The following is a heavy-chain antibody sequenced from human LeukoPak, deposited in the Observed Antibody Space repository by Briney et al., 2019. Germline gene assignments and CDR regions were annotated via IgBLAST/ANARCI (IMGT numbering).Heavy chain of an antibody. CDR2: INHSGST. Sequence: SETLSLTCAVYGGSFSGYYWSWIRQPPGKGLEWIGEINHSGSTNYNPSLKSRVTISVDTSKNQFSLKLSSVTAADTAVYCCAGYDFWSGEVYYFDYWGQGTLVTVSS. J-gene: IGHJ4*02. CDR3: AGYDFWSGEVYYFDY. CDR1: GGSFSGYY. D-gene: IGHD3-3*01. V-gene: IGHV4-34*01.